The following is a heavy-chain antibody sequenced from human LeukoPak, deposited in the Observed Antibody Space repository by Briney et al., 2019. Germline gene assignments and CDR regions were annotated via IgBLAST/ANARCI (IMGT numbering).Heavy chain of an antibody. CDR2: ISYDGSNK. Sequence: QPGGSLRLSCAASGFTFSSYGMHWVRQAQGKGLEWVAVISYDGSNKYYADSVKGRFTISRDNSKNTLYLQMNSLRAEDTAVYYCARDYYDSSGYPSNFDYWGQGTLVTVSS. CDR1: GFTFSSYG. CDR3: ARDYYDSSGYPSNFDY. D-gene: IGHD3-22*01. V-gene: IGHV3-30*19. J-gene: IGHJ4*02.